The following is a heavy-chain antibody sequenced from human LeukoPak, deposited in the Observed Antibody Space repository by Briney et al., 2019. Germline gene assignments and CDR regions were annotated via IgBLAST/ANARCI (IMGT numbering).Heavy chain of an antibody. CDR1: GYTFTSYA. Sequence: ASVKVSCKASGYTFTSYAMNWVRQAPGQGLEWMGWINPNSGGTNYAQKLQGRVTMTTDTSTSTAYMELRSLRSDDTAVYYCARDGRRFGEFDPDYWGQGTLVTVSS. D-gene: IGHD3-10*01. CDR3: ARDGRRFGEFDPDY. CDR2: INPNSGGT. J-gene: IGHJ4*02. V-gene: IGHV1-18*01.